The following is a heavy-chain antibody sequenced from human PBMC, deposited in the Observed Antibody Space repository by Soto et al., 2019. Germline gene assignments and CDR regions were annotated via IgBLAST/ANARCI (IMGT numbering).Heavy chain of an antibody. CDR2: INHSGST. V-gene: IGHV4-34*01. CDR3: AARMVAATRPGFDY. Sequence: QAQLQQWGAGLLKPSETLSLTCAVYGGSFSGYYWSWIRQPPGKGLEWTGEINHSGSTNYNPSLKSRVTISVDTSKNQFSLKLSSVTAADTAVYYCAARMVAATRPGFDYWGQGTLVTVSS. D-gene: IGHD2-15*01. CDR1: GGSFSGYY. J-gene: IGHJ4*02.